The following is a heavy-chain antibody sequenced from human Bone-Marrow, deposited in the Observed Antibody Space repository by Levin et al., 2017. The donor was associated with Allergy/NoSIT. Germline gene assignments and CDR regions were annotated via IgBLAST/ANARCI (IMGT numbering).Heavy chain of an antibody. V-gene: IGHV4-30-4*01. CDR2: IYYIGNT. J-gene: IGHJ5*02. CDR3: ARVPYYYGSGGQNWFDP. CDR1: GGSISSDDYY. Sequence: PSETLSLTCTVSGGSISSDDYYWSWIRQPPGKGLEWIGNIYYIGNTDYNPSLKSRLSISLDTSKNQFFLKLNSVTAADTAVYFCARVPYYYGSGGQNWFDPWGQGTLVTVSS. D-gene: IGHD3-10*01.